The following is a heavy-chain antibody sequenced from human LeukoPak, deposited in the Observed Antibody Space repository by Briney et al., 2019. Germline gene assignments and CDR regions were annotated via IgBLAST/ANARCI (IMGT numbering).Heavy chain of an antibody. Sequence: GGSLRLSCTTSGFAFDDFAMSWVRQPAGKGLEWVGFIRRRAYGGAAEYAASVKGRFIISRDDSKGIAYLQMNSLKTEDTAVYYCSRNGLVDFDYWGQGFPGHRLP. CDR1: GFAFDDFA. CDR3: SRNGLVDFDY. J-gene: IGHJ4*02. V-gene: IGHV3-49*04. CDR2: IRRRAYGGAA.